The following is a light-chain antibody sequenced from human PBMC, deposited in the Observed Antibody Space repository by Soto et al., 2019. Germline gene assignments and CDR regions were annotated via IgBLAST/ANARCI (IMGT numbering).Light chain of an antibody. CDR1: SSNIGSNY. V-gene: IGLV1-47*01. Sequence: QSVLTQPPSASGTPGQRVTISCSGSSSNIGSNYVYWYQQLPGTAPKLRIYRNNQRPSGVPDRFSGSKSGPSASLAISGLRSEDEADYYCAAWDDSLSGLHVVFGGGTKVTVL. J-gene: IGLJ2*01. CDR3: AAWDDSLSGLHVV. CDR2: RNN.